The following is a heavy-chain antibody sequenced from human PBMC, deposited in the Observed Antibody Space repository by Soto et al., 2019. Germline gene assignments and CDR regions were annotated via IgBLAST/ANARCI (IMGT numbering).Heavy chain of an antibody. Sequence: RGGSLRLSCAASGFPFSSYVMSWVRQAPGKGLEWVSGISGGGSNTFYADYVKGRFTISRDNSKNTLLLQMNSLGAEDTAVYYCAKDSNKYSSSLRGRYFDYWGQGIGVTVSS. CDR1: GFPFSSYV. J-gene: IGHJ4*02. V-gene: IGHV3-23*01. CDR3: AKDSNKYSSSLRGRYFDY. D-gene: IGHD4-4*01. CDR2: ISGGGSNT.